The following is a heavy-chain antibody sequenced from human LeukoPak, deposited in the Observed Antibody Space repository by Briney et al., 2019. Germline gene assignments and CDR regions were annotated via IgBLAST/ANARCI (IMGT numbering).Heavy chain of an antibody. J-gene: IGHJ5*02. V-gene: IGHV4-34*01. CDR1: GGSFSGYY. CDR3: ARQPRITMVRGFSRKRYNWFDP. Sequence: SETLSLTCAVYGGSFSGYYWSWIRQPPGKGLEWIGEINHSGSTNYNPSLKSRVTISVDTSKNQFSLKLSSVTAADTAVYYCARQPRITMVRGFSRKRYNWFDPWGQGTLVTVSS. CDR2: INHSGST. D-gene: IGHD3-10*01.